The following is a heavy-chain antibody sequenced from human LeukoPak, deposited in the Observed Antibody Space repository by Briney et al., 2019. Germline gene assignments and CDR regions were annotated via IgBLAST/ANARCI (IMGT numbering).Heavy chain of an antibody. D-gene: IGHD3-16*01. V-gene: IGHV1-8*01. CDR3: SRAGDLDY. J-gene: IGHJ4*02. CDR1: GYTFTRYD. CDR2: MNPKNGNT. Sequence: GASVKVSCKASGYTFTRYDINWVRQATGQGIEWMGWMNPKNGNTGYAQKFQGRVTMTRNTSISTAYMELSSRRAEDTAGYYFSRAGDLDYWGQGTLVTVSS.